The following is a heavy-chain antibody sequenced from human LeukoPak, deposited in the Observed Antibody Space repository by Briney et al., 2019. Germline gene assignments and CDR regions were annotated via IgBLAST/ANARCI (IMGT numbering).Heavy chain of an antibody. Sequence: GASVKVSCKASGGTFSSYAISWVRQAPGQGLEWMGRIIPILGIANYAQKFQGRVTITADKSTSTAYMELSSLRSEDTAVYYCARSGLPLLRDAFDIWGQGTMVTVSS. CDR2: IIPILGIA. CDR1: GGTFSSYA. V-gene: IGHV1-69*04. D-gene: IGHD1-26*01. J-gene: IGHJ3*02. CDR3: ARSGLPLLRDAFDI.